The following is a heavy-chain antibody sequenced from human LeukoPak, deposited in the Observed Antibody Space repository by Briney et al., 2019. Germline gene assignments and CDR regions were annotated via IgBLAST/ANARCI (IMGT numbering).Heavy chain of an antibody. D-gene: IGHD6-13*01. J-gene: IGHJ4*02. CDR2: ISNDGSNK. CDR3: AKDLIGYSSSWPAY. Sequence: PGRSLRLSCAASGFTFRSYGMHWVRQTPGKGLEWVALISNDGSNKYYADSVKGRFTISRDNSENTLYLQMNSLRAEDTAVYYCAKDLIGYSSSWPAYWGQGTLVTVSS. CDR1: GFTFRSYG. V-gene: IGHV3-30*18.